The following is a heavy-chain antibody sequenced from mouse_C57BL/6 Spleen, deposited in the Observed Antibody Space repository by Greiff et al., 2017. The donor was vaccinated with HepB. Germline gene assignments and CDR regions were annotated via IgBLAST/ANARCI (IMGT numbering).Heavy chain of an antibody. J-gene: IGHJ3*01. CDR3: ARWGITVVD. D-gene: IGHD1-1*01. CDR2: INPSTGGT. CDR1: GYSFTGYY. Sequence: EVQLQQSGPELVKPGASVKISCKASGYSFTGYYMNWVKQSPEKSLEWIGEINPSTGGTTYNQKFKAKATLTVDKSSSTAYMQLKSLTSEDSAVYYCARWGITVVDWGQGTLVTVSA. V-gene: IGHV1-42*01.